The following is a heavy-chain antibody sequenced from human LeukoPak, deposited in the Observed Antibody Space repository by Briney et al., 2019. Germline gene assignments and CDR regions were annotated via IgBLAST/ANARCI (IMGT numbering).Heavy chain of an antibody. V-gene: IGHV1-18*01. CDR1: GYTFTTYD. D-gene: IGHD1/OR15-1a*01. CDR3: ARVGTGTRSFDS. CDR2: ISAYNGYT. Sequence: ASVKVFCKTSGYTFTTYDINWVRQAPGQGLEWMGRISAYNGYTNYGQKFQGRVTMTTHTSTNTAYMELRSLRSDDTAVYYCARVGTGTRSFDSWGQGTLVTVSS. J-gene: IGHJ4*02.